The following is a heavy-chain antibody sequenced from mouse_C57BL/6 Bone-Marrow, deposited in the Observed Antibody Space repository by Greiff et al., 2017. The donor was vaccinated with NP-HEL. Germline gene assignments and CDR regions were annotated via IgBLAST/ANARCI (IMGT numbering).Heavy chain of an antibody. CDR3: GRGDCYLWYFDV. V-gene: IGHV5-17*01. J-gene: IGHJ1*03. D-gene: IGHD2-3*01. CDR1: GFTFSDYG. Sequence: EVKLVESGGGLVKPGGSLKLSCAASGFTFSDYGMHWVRQAPEKGLEWVAYISSGSSTLYYADNVKGRFTISRDHAKNTLFLQRTRMRSDDTAMYYGGRGDCYLWYFDVWGTGTTVTVSS. CDR2: ISSGSSTL.